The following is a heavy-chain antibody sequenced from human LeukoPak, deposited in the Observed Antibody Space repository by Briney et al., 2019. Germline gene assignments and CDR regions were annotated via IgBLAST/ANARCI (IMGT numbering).Heavy chain of an antibody. Sequence: SETLSLTCTVSGGSISSYYWSWIRQPPGKGLEWIGSIYYSGSTYHNPSLKSRVTISVDTSKNQFSLKLSSVTAADTAVYYCARVPRIAVAGTNWGQGTLVTVSS. J-gene: IGHJ4*02. CDR3: ARVPRIAVAGTN. CDR2: IYYSGST. CDR1: GGSISSYY. V-gene: IGHV4-39*07. D-gene: IGHD6-19*01.